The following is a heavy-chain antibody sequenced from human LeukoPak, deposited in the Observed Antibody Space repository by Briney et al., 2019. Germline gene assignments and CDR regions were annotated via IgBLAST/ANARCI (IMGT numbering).Heavy chain of an antibody. CDR2: IIPIFGTA. J-gene: IGHJ3*02. Sequence: SVQVSCKASGGTFRSYAISWVRQAPGQGLEWMGGIIPIFGTANYAQKFQGRVTITADKSTSTAYMELSSLRSEDTAVYYCARDPRGYCSSTSCPDAFDIWGQGTMVTVSS. V-gene: IGHV1-69*06. CDR3: ARDPRGYCSSTSCPDAFDI. D-gene: IGHD2-2*01. CDR1: GGTFRSYA.